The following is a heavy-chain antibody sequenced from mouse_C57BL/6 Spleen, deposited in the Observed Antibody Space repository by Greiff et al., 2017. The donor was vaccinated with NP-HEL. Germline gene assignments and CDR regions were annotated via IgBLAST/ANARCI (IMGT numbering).Heavy chain of an antibody. CDR3: ARSDYGSNYFDY. CDR1: GYTFTSYW. CDR2: IDPSDSYT. V-gene: IGHV1-69*01. J-gene: IGHJ2*01. D-gene: IGHD1-1*01. Sequence: VKLQQPGAELVMPGASVKLSCKASGYTFTSYWMHWVKQRPGQGLEWIGEIDPSDSYTNYNQKFKGKSTLTVDKSSSTAYMQLSSLTSEDSAVYYCARSDYGSNYFDYWGQGTTLTVSS.